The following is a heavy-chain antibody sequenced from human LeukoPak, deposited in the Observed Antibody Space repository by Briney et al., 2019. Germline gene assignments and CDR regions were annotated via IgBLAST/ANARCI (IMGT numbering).Heavy chain of an antibody. Sequence: GESLKISCKGSGYTFTTYCIAWVRQMPGQGLEWMGIIYPGDSDTRYRPSFQGQVTISIDKSISTAYLQWSSLKASDTAMYYCARQSRGIIETFDIWGQGTMVTVSS. D-gene: IGHD3-10*01. V-gene: IGHV5-51*01. CDR2: IYPGDSDT. CDR1: GYTFTTYC. CDR3: ARQSRGIIETFDI. J-gene: IGHJ3*02.